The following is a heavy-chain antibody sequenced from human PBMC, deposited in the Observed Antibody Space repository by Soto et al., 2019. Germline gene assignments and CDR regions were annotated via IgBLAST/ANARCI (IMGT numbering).Heavy chain of an antibody. V-gene: IGHV4-31*03. J-gene: IGHJ4*02. CDR1: GGSISSGGYY. D-gene: IGHD6-19*01. CDR2: IYYSGST. Sequence: SETLSLTCTVSGGSISSGGYYWSWIRQHPGKGLEWIGYIYYSGSTYYNPSLKSRVTISVDTSKNQFSLKLSSVTAADTAVYYCARENGVAGTWDYWGQGTLVTVSS. CDR3: ARENGVAGTWDY.